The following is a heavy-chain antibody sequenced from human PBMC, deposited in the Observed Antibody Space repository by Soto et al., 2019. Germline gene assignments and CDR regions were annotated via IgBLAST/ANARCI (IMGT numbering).Heavy chain of an antibody. CDR3: ARGRESYSYFEY. V-gene: IGHV3-74*01. J-gene: IGHJ4*02. CDR1: GFTFSTYW. CDR2: VNSDGHDT. Sequence: EVQLVESGGGLVQPGGSLRLSCAASGFTFSTYWMHWVRQTPGKGLVWVSRVNSDGHDTVYADSVKGRFTLYTDNAKHTVFLQMSSLRAEDTAVYYCARGRESYSYFEYWGQGIVVSVSS. D-gene: IGHD1-26*01.